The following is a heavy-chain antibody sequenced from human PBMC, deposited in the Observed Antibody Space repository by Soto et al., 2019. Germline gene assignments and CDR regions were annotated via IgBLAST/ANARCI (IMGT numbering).Heavy chain of an antibody. CDR1: GYTFINYY. D-gene: IGHD6-13*01. CDR2: ISPKSGGA. V-gene: IGHV1-2*02. Sequence: GASVKVSGKASGYTFINYYRNCGLKSPRLCFEWLESISPKSGGANYAQKYQGRDSMTWETSLKTAYLELSGLMSADTAQYYCARPPGYSCSWYYFDLCGRGCQVTVSS. CDR3: ARPPGYSCSWYYFDL. J-gene: IGHJ4*02.